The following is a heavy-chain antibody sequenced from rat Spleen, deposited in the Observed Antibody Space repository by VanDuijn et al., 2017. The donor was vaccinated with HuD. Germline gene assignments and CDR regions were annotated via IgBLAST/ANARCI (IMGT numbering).Heavy chain of an antibody. CDR3: ARSPYNNFWFTY. D-gene: IGHD1-10*01. CDR2: LNSAGST. Sequence: VQLKESGPGLVQPSQTLSLTCTVSGFSLTSYHVSWVRQPPGKGLEWMGYLNSAGSTYYNPSLRSRISITRDTTKNQFFLQVNSVTTEDTATYYCARSPYNNFWFTYWGQGTLVTVSS. V-gene: IGHV3-3*01. CDR1: GFSLTSYHV. J-gene: IGHJ3*01.